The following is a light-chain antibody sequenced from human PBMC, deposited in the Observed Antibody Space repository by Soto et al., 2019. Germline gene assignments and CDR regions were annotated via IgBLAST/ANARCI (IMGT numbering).Light chain of an antibody. Sequence: EIVMTQSPATLSMSPGERVTLSCRTSQRVYTHLAWYQQKPGQAPRLLIYGASTRATGIPARFSGSGFGTEFTLTISSLQSEDVAVYYCQQRKNWQVTFGQGTRLEIK. CDR1: QRVYTH. J-gene: IGKJ5*01. CDR2: GAS. CDR3: QQRKNWQVT. V-gene: IGKV3-15*01.